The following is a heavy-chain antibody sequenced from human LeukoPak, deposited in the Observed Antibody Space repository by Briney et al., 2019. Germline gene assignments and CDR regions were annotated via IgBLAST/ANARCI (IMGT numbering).Heavy chain of an antibody. CDR2: INPKSGDT. D-gene: IGHD3-9*01. CDR3: ARDSLLAYYDISTGHYNIDY. Sequence: ASVKVSCTASGYTFTGYYIHWGRQAPGEGREWMGWINPKSGDTNYAQKFQGRVTMTRDTSISTAYVELSRLRSHDTAVYYCARDSLLAYYDISTGHYNIDYWGQGTLVTVSS. V-gene: IGHV1-2*02. CDR1: GYTFTGYY. J-gene: IGHJ4*02.